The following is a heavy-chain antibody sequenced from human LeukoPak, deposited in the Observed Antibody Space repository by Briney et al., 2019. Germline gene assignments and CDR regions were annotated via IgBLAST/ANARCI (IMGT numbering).Heavy chain of an antibody. J-gene: IGHJ5*02. D-gene: IGHD2-15*01. V-gene: IGHV4-39*07. Sequence: SETLSLTCTVSGGSISSSSYYWGWIRQPPGKGLEWIGSIYYSGSTYYNPSLKSRVTISVDTSKNQFSLKLSSVTAADTAVYYCARTKKLGYCSGGSCYGANWFDPWGQGTLVTVSS. CDR1: GGSISSSSYY. CDR3: ARTKKLGYCSGGSCYGANWFDP. CDR2: IYYSGST.